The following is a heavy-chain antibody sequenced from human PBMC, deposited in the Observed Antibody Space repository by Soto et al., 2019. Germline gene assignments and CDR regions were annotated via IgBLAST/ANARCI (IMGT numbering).Heavy chain of an antibody. J-gene: IGHJ4*02. Sequence: EVQLVESGGGLVQPGGSLRLSCAASGFTFSNYWVHWVRQAPGKGLMWVSRSNSDGTTINYADSVEGRFTISRDNAKNTLFLQMNSLRVEDTAVYYCARAGGYRFDYWGQGTLVTVSS. CDR2: SNSDGTTI. D-gene: IGHD6-19*01. CDR3: ARAGGYRFDY. V-gene: IGHV3-74*01. CDR1: GFTFSNYW.